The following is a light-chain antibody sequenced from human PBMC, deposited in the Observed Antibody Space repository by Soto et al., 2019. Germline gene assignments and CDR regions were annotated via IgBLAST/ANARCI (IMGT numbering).Light chain of an antibody. Sequence: QSVLTQPPSVSGAPGQRVTISCTGSSSNTGAGYDVHWYQQLPGTAPKLLIYGNANRHSGVPDRFAGSKSGTSASLAISGLQAEDEADYYCQSYDSSLSGWVFGGGTKLTVL. CDR3: QSYDSSLSGWV. CDR2: GNA. V-gene: IGLV1-40*01. J-gene: IGLJ3*02. CDR1: SSNTGAGYD.